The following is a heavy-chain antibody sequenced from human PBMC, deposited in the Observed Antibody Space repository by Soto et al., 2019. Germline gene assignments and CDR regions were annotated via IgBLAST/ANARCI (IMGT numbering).Heavy chain of an antibody. D-gene: IGHD3-10*01. J-gene: IGHJ6*02. CDR3: ARESVVRGVIIGYYYYGMDV. Sequence: SETLSLTCAVSGGSISSGGYSWSWIRQPPGKGLEWIGEINHSGSTNYNPSLKSRVTISVDTSKNQFSLKLSSVTAADTAVYYCARESVVRGVIIGYYYYGMDVWGQGTTVTVSS. CDR1: GGSISSGGYS. V-gene: IGHV4-34*01. CDR2: INHSGST.